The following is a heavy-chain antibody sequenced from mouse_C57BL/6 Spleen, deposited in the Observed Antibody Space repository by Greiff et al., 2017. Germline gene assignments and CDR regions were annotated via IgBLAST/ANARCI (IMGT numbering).Heavy chain of an antibody. J-gene: IGHJ2*01. CDR1: GFTFSSYG. CDR2: ISSGGSYT. Sequence: EVKLVESGGDLVKPGGSLKLSCAASGFTFSSYGMSWVRQTPDKRLEWVATISSGGSYTYYPDSVKGRFTISRDNAKNTLYLQMSSLKFEDTAMYYCARHDGYYDYWGQGTTLTGSS. D-gene: IGHD2-3*01. V-gene: IGHV5-6*02. CDR3: ARHDGYYDY.